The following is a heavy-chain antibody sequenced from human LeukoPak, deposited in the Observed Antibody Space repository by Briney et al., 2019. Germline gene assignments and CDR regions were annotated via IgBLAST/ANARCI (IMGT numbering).Heavy chain of an antibody. CDR3: ARVGRDRDYYYYYMDV. V-gene: IGHV4-59*10. J-gene: IGHJ6*03. CDR1: GGSFSGYY. Sequence: SETLSLTCAVYGGSFSGYYWSWIRQPPGKGLEWIGRIYTSGSTNYNPSLKSRVTMSVDTSKNQFSLKLSSVTAADTAVYYCARVGRDRDYYYYYMDVWGKGTTVTVSS. CDR2: IYTSGST.